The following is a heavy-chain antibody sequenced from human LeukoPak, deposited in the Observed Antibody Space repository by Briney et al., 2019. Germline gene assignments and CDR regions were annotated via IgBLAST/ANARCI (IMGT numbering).Heavy chain of an antibody. D-gene: IGHD1-26*01. CDR2: IYYSGST. CDR1: GGSISSYY. V-gene: IGHV4-59*01. CDR3: ARGSGGSYFDY. Sequence: PSETLSLTCSVSGGSISSYYWSWIRQPPGKGLEWIGYIYYSGSTNYNPSLKSRVTISVDTSKNQFSLNLYSVTAADTAVYYCARGSGGSYFDYWGQGTLVTVSS. J-gene: IGHJ4*02.